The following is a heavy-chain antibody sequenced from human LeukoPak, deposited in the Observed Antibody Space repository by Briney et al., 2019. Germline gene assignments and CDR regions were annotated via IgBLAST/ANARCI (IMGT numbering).Heavy chain of an antibody. CDR1: GFTFRKYW. J-gene: IGHJ4*02. Sequence: GGSLRLSCAASGFTFRKYWMAWVRQAPGRGLEWVATIAANGNDKDYEDALQGRFTISRDNTRNSLSLRIDSLRAEDTAQYYCAREVFFQFDNWGQGALVTVSS. CDR2: IAANGNDK. V-gene: IGHV3-7*03. CDR3: AREVFFQFDN.